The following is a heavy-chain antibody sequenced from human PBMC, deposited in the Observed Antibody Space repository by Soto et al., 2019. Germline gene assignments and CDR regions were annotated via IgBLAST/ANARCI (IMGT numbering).Heavy chain of an antibody. D-gene: IGHD3-3*01. Sequence: SVKVSCKASGGTFSSYAISWVRQAPGQGLEWMGGIIPIFGTANYAQKFQGRVTITADESTSTAYMELSSLRSEDTAVYYCAREVYDFWSGDAPPPGDYYYYGMDVWGQGTTVTVSS. J-gene: IGHJ6*02. CDR2: IIPIFGTA. V-gene: IGHV1-69*13. CDR1: GGTFSSYA. CDR3: AREVYDFWSGDAPPPGDYYYYGMDV.